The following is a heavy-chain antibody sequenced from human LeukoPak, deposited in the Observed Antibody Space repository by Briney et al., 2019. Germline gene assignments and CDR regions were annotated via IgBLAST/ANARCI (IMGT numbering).Heavy chain of an antibody. Sequence: PSETLSLTCTVSGGSISSYYWSWIRQPPGKGLEWIGYIYYSGSTNYNPSLKSRVTISVDTSKNQFSLKLSSVTAADTAVYYCARHRARVRGVIKGFDPWGQGTLVTVSS. D-gene: IGHD3-10*01. CDR3: ARHRARVRGVIKGFDP. V-gene: IGHV4-59*08. CDR1: GGSISSYY. CDR2: IYYSGST. J-gene: IGHJ5*02.